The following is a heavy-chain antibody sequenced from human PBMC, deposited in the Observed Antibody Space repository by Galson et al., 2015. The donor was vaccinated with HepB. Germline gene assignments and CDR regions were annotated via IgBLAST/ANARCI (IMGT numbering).Heavy chain of an antibody. V-gene: IGHV3-7*03. Sequence: SLRLSCAASGFTFSSYWMSWVRQAPGKGLEWVANIKQDGSEKYYVDSVKGRFTISRDNAKNSLYLQMNSLRAEDTAVYYCATVFYYDSSGYPPGWFDPWGQGTLVTVSS. CDR1: GFTFSSYW. CDR3: ATVFYYDSSGYPPGWFDP. J-gene: IGHJ5*02. D-gene: IGHD3-22*01. CDR2: IKQDGSEK.